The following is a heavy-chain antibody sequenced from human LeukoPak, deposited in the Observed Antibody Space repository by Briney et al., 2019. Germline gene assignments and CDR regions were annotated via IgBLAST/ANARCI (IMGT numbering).Heavy chain of an antibody. V-gene: IGHV1-3*01. D-gene: IGHD5-24*01. J-gene: IGHJ5*02. CDR1: GYTFTSYA. Sequence: ASVKVSCKASGYTFTSYAMHWVRQAPGQRLEWMGWINAGNGNTKYSQKFQGRVTITRDTSASTAYMELSSLRSEDTAMYYCARRHRDFVNWFDPWGQGTLVTVSS. CDR2: INAGNGNT. CDR3: ARRHRDFVNWFDP.